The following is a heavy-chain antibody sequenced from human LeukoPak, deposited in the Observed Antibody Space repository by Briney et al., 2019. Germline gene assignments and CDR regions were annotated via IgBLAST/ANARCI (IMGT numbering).Heavy chain of an antibody. D-gene: IGHD3-16*02. J-gene: IGHJ4*02. CDR3: AKVNGDDYVWGSYRYALDY. CDR1: GFTFSSYW. CDR2: INSDGSST. Sequence: GGSLRLSCAASGFTFSSYWMHWVRQAPGKGLVWVSRINSDGSSTSYADSVKGRFTISRDNAKNTPYLQMNSLRAEDTAVYYCAKVNGDDYVWGSYRYALDYWGQGTLVTVSS. V-gene: IGHV3-74*01.